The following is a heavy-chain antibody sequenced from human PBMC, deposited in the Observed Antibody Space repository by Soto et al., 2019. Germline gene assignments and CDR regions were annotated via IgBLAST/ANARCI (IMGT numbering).Heavy chain of an antibody. J-gene: IGHJ4*02. V-gene: IGHV4-38-2*02. CDR3: ARDQTYGLYYFDY. D-gene: IGHD3-10*01. CDR2: MYPTGTT. CDR1: GYSISSGSY. Sequence: SETLSLTCTVSGYSISSGSYWGWIRQPPGKRLEWIGSMYPTGTTYYNPSLKSRVTISVDTSRDQFSLKLTSVSAADTAVYYCARDQTYGLYYFDYWGQGTLVTVS.